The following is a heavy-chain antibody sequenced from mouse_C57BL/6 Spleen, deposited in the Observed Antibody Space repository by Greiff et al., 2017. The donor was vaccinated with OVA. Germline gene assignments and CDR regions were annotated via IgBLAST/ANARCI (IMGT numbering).Heavy chain of an antibody. D-gene: IGHD4-1*01. Sequence: EVQRVESGGGLVQPGGSLKLSCAASGFTFSDYYMYWVRQTPEKRLEWVAYISNGGGSTYYPDTVKGRFTISRDNAKNTLYLQMSRLKSEDTAMYYCARRPLTVYYFDYWGQGTTLTVSS. CDR3: ARRPLTVYYFDY. J-gene: IGHJ2*01. CDR2: ISNGGGST. V-gene: IGHV5-12*01. CDR1: GFTFSDYY.